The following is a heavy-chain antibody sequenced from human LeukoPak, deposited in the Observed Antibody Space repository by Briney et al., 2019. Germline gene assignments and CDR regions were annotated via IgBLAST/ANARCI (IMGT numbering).Heavy chain of an antibody. J-gene: IGHJ4*02. CDR2: IYYSGST. CDR3: ARSTGDPVGFDY. CDR1: GGSISSGDYY. V-gene: IGHV4-30-4*01. D-gene: IGHD4-17*01. Sequence: SETLSLTCTVSGGSISSGDYYWSWIRQPPGKGLEWIGYIYYSGSTYYNPSLKSRVTISVDTSKNQFSLKLSSVTAADTAVYYCARSTGDPVGFDYWDQGTLVTVSS.